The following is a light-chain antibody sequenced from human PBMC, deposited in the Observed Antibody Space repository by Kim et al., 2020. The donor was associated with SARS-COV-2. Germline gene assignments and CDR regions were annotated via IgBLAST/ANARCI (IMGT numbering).Light chain of an antibody. CDR2: EDK. CDR3: QAWDSSTAA. V-gene: IGLV3-1*01. J-gene: IGLJ2*01. Sequence: SVPPGQTATLTCSGKELGDKFVAGFQQKPGRSPVLVINEDKKRPSGIPARFSGSNSGNTAPLTISGTQAMDEADYYCQAWDSSTAAFGGGTQLTVL. CDR1: ELGDKF.